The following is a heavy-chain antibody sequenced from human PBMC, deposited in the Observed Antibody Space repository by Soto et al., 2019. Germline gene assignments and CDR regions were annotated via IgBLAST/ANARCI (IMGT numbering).Heavy chain of an antibody. CDR3: SWGNELDY. V-gene: IGHV1-3*01. D-gene: IGHD1-1*01. CDR2: INAGNGNT. Sequence: QVQLVQSGAEVKKPGASVKVSCKASGYTFTSYAMHWVRQAPGQRLEWMGWINAGNGNTKYSQKFQGRVTITRDTSGSTAYMELSRLRSEDTAVYYCSWGNELDYWGQGTLVTVSS. CDR1: GYTFTSYA. J-gene: IGHJ4*02.